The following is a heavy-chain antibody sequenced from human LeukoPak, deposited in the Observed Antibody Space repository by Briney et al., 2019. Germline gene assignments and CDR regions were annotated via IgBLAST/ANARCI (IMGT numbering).Heavy chain of an antibody. CDR1: GFIFSDYY. J-gene: IGHJ4*02. CDR3: AIYYDSSGSIGH. Sequence: GGSLRLSCAASGFIFSDYYMTWIRQTPGKGLEWLSYISDSGSTINSADSVKGRLTISRDNAKKSLFLQMNSLRAEDTAVYYCAIYYDSSGSIGHWGQGTLVTVSS. D-gene: IGHD3-22*01. CDR2: ISDSGSTI. V-gene: IGHV3-11*01.